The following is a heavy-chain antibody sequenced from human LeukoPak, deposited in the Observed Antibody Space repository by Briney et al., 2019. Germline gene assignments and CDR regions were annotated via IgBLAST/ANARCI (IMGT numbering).Heavy chain of an antibody. CDR1: GFTFSSYG. J-gene: IGHJ6*02. D-gene: IGHD3-10*01. CDR3: AKGLDYYGSGSYYYYYGMDV. Sequence: GGSLRLSCAASGFTFSSYGMHWARQAPGKGLEWVAVISYDGSNKYYADSVKGRFTISRDNSKNTLYLQMNSLRAEDTAVYYCAKGLDYYGSGSYYYYYGMDVWGQGTTVTVSS. V-gene: IGHV3-30*18. CDR2: ISYDGSNK.